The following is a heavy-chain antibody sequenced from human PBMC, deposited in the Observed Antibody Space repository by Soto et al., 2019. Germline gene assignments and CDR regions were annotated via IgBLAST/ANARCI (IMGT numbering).Heavy chain of an antibody. Sequence: PGGSLRLSCAASGFTFSSYAMHWVRQAPGKGLEWVAVISYDGSNKYYADSVKGRFTISRDNSKNTLYLQMNSLRAEDTAVYYCARHSPEGTALDYWGQGTLVTVSS. CDR2: ISYDGSNK. V-gene: IGHV3-30-3*01. J-gene: IGHJ4*02. D-gene: IGHD1-1*01. CDR1: GFTFSSYA. CDR3: ARHSPEGTALDY.